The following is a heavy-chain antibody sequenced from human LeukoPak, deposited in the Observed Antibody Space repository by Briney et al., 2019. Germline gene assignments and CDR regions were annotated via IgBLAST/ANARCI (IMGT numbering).Heavy chain of an antibody. D-gene: IGHD3-3*01. CDR3: AREPVIRGEYYDFWSGYYMWSWFDY. Sequence: RPSETLSLTCTVSGGSISSYYWSWIRRPAGKGLEWIGRIYTSGSTNYNPSLKSRVTMSVDTSKNQLSLKLSSVTAADTAVYYCAREPVIRGEYYDFWSGYYMWSWFDYWGQGTLVTVSS. CDR2: IYTSGST. J-gene: IGHJ4*02. V-gene: IGHV4-4*07. CDR1: GGSISSYY.